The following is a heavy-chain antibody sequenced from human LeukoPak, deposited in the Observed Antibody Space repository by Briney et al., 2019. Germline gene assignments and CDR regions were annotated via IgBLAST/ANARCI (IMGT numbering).Heavy chain of an antibody. Sequence: GGSLRLSCAASGFTFSSYAMHWVRQAPGKGLEWVAVISYDGSNKYYADSVKGRFTISRDSSKNTLYLQMNSLRAEDTAVYYCARDSSTYAGPPDYWGQGTLVTVSS. J-gene: IGHJ4*02. CDR3: ARDSSTYAGPPDY. CDR2: ISYDGSNK. CDR1: GFTFSSYA. D-gene: IGHD2-2*01. V-gene: IGHV3-30-3*01.